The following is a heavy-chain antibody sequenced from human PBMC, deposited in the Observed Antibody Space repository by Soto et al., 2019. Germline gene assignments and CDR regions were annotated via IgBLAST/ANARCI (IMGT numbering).Heavy chain of an antibody. D-gene: IGHD4-17*01. Sequence: QVQLVQSGAEVKKPGSSVKVSCKASGGTFSSYAISWVRQAPGQGLEWMGGIIPIFGTANYAQKFQGRVTITADESTSTAYMELSSRRSEDTAVYYCARFRPTVTTEGNAFDIWGQGTMVTVSS. CDR3: ARFRPTVTTEGNAFDI. CDR1: GGTFSSYA. V-gene: IGHV1-69*12. J-gene: IGHJ3*02. CDR2: IIPIFGTA.